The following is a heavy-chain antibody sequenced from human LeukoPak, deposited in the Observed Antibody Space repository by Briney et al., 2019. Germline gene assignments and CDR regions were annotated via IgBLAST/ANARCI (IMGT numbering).Heavy chain of an antibody. CDR1: GYTFTGYY. Sequence: ASVKVSCKASGYTFTGYYMFWVRQAPGQGLEWMGWINPNTGATKYGQNFQGRATLTRDTSIRTTFMELSSLRSDDTAVYYCARDERYCNGDNHYPDLGYWGQGTLVTVSS. D-gene: IGHD2-15*01. J-gene: IGHJ4*02. CDR3: ARDERYCNGDNHYPDLGY. CDR2: INPNTGAT. V-gene: IGHV1-2*02.